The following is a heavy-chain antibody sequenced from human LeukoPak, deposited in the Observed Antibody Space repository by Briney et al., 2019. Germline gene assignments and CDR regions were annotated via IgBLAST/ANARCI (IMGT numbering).Heavy chain of an antibody. J-gene: IGHJ4*02. CDR1: GFIFNTYD. V-gene: IGHV3-13*04. CDR3: VREGPGSGWTYFDY. CDR2: IDSAGNT. Sequence: GGSLRLSCAASGFIFNTYDMHWVRQTTGKGLEWVSAIDSAGNTYYPGSVKGRFTISRENAKNSLYLQMNSLRAEDTAVYYCVREGPGSGWTYFDYWGQGTLVTVSS. D-gene: IGHD6-19*01.